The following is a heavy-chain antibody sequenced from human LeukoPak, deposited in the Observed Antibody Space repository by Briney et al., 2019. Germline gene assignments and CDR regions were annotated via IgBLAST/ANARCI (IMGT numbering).Heavy chain of an antibody. Sequence: ASVKVSCKASGYTFTGYYMHWVRQARGQGLEWMGWINPNSGGTNYAQKFQGRVTMTRDTPVSTAYVELSRLRSDDTAVYYCARVSGYCSSTSCYTKYTFDYWGQGTLVTVSS. V-gene: IGHV1-2*02. D-gene: IGHD2-2*02. J-gene: IGHJ4*02. CDR1: GYTFTGYY. CDR2: INPNSGGT. CDR3: ARVSGYCSSTSCYTKYTFDY.